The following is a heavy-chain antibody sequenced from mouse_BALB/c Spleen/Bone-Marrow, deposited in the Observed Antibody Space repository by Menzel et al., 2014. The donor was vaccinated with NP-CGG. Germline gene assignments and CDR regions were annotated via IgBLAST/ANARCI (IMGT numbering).Heavy chain of an antibody. CDR3: ASYGSSYYAMDY. D-gene: IGHD1-1*01. Sequence: VKLQESGPELVRPGVSVKISCKGSGYTFTDYAMHWVKQSHAKSLEWIGVISTYSGNTNYNQKFEGKATMTVDKSSSTAYMELARLTSEDSAIYYCASYGSSYYAMDYWGQGTSVTVSS. CDR2: ISTYSGNT. CDR1: GYTFTDYA. J-gene: IGHJ4*01. V-gene: IGHV1-67*01.